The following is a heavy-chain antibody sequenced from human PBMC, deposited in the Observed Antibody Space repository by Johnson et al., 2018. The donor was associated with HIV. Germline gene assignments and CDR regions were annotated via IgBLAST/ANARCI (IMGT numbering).Heavy chain of an antibody. CDR3: AKGHDILTGYYFDALDI. Sequence: QVQLVESGGGVVQPGRSLRLSCAASGFTFSSYGMHWVRQAPGKGLEWVAVISYDGSNKYYADSVKGRFTISGDNSKNTLYLQRNSLRAEDTAVYYCAKGHDILTGYYFDALDIWGQGTMVTVSS. J-gene: IGHJ3*02. D-gene: IGHD3-9*01. CDR2: ISYDGSNK. V-gene: IGHV3-30*18. CDR1: GFTFSSYG.